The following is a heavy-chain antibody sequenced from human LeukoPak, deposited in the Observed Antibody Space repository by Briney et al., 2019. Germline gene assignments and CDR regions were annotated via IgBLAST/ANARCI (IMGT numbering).Heavy chain of an antibody. Sequence: GGSLRLSCAASGFTFSDYYMSWIRQAPGKGLEWISYISSTGSNIYYADSVKGRFTISRDNAKNSLYLQMNSLRVEDTAVYYCATGYSSGWYFYFQHWGQGSLVSVSS. J-gene: IGHJ1*01. CDR1: GFTFSDYY. D-gene: IGHD6-19*01. CDR2: ISSTGSNI. CDR3: ATGYSSGWYFYFQH. V-gene: IGHV3-11*01.